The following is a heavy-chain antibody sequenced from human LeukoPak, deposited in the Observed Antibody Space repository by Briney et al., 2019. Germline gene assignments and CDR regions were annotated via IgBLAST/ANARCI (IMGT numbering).Heavy chain of an antibody. CDR1: GGSISSGGYS. CDR3: ARAKDGPYYFDY. J-gene: IGHJ4*02. CDR2: IYHSGST. D-gene: IGHD2-15*01. Sequence: SQTLSLTCAVSGGSISSGGYSWSWIRQPPGKGLEWIGYIYHSGSTYYNPSLKSRVTISVDRSENQFSLKLSSVTAADTAVYYCARAKDGPYYFDYWGQGTLVTVSS. V-gene: IGHV4-30-2*01.